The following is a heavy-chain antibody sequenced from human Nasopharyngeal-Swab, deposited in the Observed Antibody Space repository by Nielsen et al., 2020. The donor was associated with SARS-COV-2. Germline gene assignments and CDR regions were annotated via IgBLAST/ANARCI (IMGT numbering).Heavy chain of an antibody. Sequence: GESLKISCAASGVTCSSYWMSWVRQAPGKGLEWVANIKQDGSEKYYVDSVKGRFTISRDNAKNSLYLQMNSLRAEDTAVYYCAREFGYSGYDKRYYYYGMDVWGQGTTVTVSS. CDR3: AREFGYSGYDKRYYYYGMDV. CDR2: IKQDGSEK. D-gene: IGHD5-12*01. J-gene: IGHJ6*02. V-gene: IGHV3-7*01. CDR1: GVTCSSYW.